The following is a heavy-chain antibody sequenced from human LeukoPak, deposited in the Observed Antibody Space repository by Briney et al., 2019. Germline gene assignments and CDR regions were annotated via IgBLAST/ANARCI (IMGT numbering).Heavy chain of an antibody. Sequence: ASVMVSCKASGYTFTGYYMHWVRQAPGQGLEWMGWINPNSGGTNYAQKFQGRVTMTRDTSISTAYMELSRLRSDDTAVYYCARDLGSSDGDYGYYYYYGMDVWGQGTTVTVSS. D-gene: IGHD4-17*01. V-gene: IGHV1-2*02. J-gene: IGHJ6*02. CDR3: ARDLGSSDGDYGYYYYYGMDV. CDR1: GYTFTGYY. CDR2: INPNSGGT.